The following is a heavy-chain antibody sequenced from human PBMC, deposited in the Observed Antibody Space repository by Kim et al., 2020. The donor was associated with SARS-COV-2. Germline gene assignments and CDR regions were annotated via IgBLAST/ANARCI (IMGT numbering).Heavy chain of an antibody. CDR3: ARVQDYYGSGSYYPFPY. CDR1: GYTFTSYA. Sequence: ASVKVSCKASGYTFTSYAMHWVRQAPGQRLEWMAWINPGNGNTRYSQKFQGRVTITRDTSATTAYMELSSLRFEDTAVYYCARVQDYYGSGSYYPFPYWGQGTLVTVSS. J-gene: IGHJ4*02. CDR2: INPGNGNT. V-gene: IGHV1-3*01. D-gene: IGHD3-10*01.